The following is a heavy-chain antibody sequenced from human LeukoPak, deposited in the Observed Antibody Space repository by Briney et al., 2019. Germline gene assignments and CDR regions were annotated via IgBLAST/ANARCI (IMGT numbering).Heavy chain of an antibody. D-gene: IGHD2-15*01. V-gene: IGHV4-34*01. CDR2: INHSGST. CDR3: ARVGPYCSGGSCYSFDY. CDR1: GGSFSGYY. Sequence: PSETLSLTCAVYGGSFSGYYWSWIRQPPGKGLEWIGEINHSGSTNYNPSLKSRVTISVDTSKNQFSLKLSSVTAADTAVYYCARVGPYCSGGSCYSFDYWGQGTLVTVSS. J-gene: IGHJ4*02.